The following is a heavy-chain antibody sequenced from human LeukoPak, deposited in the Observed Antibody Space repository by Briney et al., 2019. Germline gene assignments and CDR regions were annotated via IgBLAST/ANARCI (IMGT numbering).Heavy chain of an antibody. Sequence: GSLRLSCAASGFTFSDSYMTWIRQAPGKGLEWIGEINHSGSTNYNPSLKSRVTISVDTSKNQFSLKLSSVTAADTAVYYCARHLGKNPYYYGSGSYYNKRGGGPYYFDYWGQGTLVTVSS. CDR3: ARHLGKNPYYYGSGSYYNKRGGGPYYFDY. D-gene: IGHD3-10*01. CDR2: INHSGST. V-gene: IGHV4-34*01. CDR1: GFTFSDSY. J-gene: IGHJ4*02.